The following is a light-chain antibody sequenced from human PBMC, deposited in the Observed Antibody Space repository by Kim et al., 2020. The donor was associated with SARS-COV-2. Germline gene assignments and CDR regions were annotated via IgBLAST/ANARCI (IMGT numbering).Light chain of an antibody. CDR2: EAT. J-gene: IGKJ4*01. V-gene: IGKV3-11*01. Sequence: EIALTQSPGSLSLSPGERATLSCWASESIITSLGWYQHKPGQAPRLLISEATNRASGIPARFSGSGSGKDFTLTIDSLEPEDFAVYYCQQRYRWPLTFGGGTKLEI. CDR1: ESIITS. CDR3: QQRYRWPLT.